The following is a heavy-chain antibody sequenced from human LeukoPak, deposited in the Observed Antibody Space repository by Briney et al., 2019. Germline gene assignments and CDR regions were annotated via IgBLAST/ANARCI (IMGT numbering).Heavy chain of an antibody. V-gene: IGHV4-4*07. J-gene: IGHJ3*02. CDR1: GGSISSYY. D-gene: IGHD3-10*01. CDR3: ARERLNVLLWFGENDAFDI. Sequence: SETLSLTCTVSGGSISSYYWSWIRQPAGKGLEWIGRIYTSGSTNHNPSLKSRVTMSVDTSKNQFSLKLSSVTAADTAVYYCARERLNVLLWFGENDAFDIWGQGTMVTVSS. CDR2: IYTSGST.